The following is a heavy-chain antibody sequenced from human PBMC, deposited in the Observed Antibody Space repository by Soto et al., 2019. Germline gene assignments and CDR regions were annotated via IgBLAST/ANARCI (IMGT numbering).Heavy chain of an antibody. CDR2: ISWDGGST. CDR1: GFTFDDYA. Sequence: GGSLRLSCAASGFTFDDYAMHWVRQAPGKGLEWVSLISWDGGSTYYADSVKGRFTISRDNSKNSLYLQMNSLRAEDAALYYCAKDHDYYDSSGLGFLDYWGQGTLVTVSS. V-gene: IGHV3-43D*04. CDR3: AKDHDYYDSSGLGFLDY. D-gene: IGHD3-22*01. J-gene: IGHJ4*02.